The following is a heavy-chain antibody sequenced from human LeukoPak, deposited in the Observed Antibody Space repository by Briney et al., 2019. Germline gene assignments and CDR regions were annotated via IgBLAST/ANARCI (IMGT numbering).Heavy chain of an antibody. J-gene: IGHJ4*02. CDR1: GFTFSSYW. CDR2: IKQDGSEK. D-gene: IGHD5-24*01. Sequence: GGSLRLSCAASGFTFSSYWMSWVRQAPGKGLEWVANIKQDGSEKYYVDSLKGRFTISRDNAKNSLYLQMNSLRAEDTALYYCAKDSVPEEMATIGSFDYWGQGTLVTVSS. V-gene: IGHV3-7*03. CDR3: AKDSVPEEMATIGSFDY.